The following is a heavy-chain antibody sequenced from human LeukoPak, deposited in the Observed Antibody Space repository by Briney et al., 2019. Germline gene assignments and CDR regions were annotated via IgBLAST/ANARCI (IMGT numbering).Heavy chain of an antibody. Sequence: GGSLRLSCAASGFTLSSYWMSWVRQAPGQGLEWVANIKQDGSEKYYVDSVKGRFTISRDNAKNSLYLQMNSLRAEDTAVYYCTRAIGASGIWGQGTMVTVSS. CDR3: TRAIGASGI. V-gene: IGHV3-7*02. D-gene: IGHD2-2*02. J-gene: IGHJ3*02. CDR2: IKQDGSEK. CDR1: GFTLSSYW.